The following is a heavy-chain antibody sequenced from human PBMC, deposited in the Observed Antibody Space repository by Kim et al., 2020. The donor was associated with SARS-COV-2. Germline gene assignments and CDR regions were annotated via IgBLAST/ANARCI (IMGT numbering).Heavy chain of an antibody. D-gene: IGHD4-17*01. Sequence: GGSLRLSCVASGFTFEHFAMHWVRQAPGKGLEWVSLISGDSSNTYYADSVKDRFTISRDNSKNSLYLQMLSLTTEDTAFYYCVKDPFSTGPTWGQGTLVT. CDR2: ISGDSSNT. CDR1: GFTFEHFA. CDR3: VKDPFSTGPT. J-gene: IGHJ5*02. V-gene: IGHV3-43*02.